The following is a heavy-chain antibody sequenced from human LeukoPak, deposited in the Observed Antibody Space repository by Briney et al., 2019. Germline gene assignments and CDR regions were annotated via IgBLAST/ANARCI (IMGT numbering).Heavy chain of an antibody. J-gene: IGHJ4*02. CDR1: GASFSGYY. V-gene: IGHV3-23*05. D-gene: IGHD7-27*01. CDR2: ISNNGDYT. Sequence: ETLSLTCAVYGASFSGYYWSWVRQAPGKGLEWVSAISNNGDYTYYVDSVKGRFTISRDNSKNTLYLQMNSLRAEDTAVYSCAKGESNWGTSPPFDYWGQGTLVTVSS. CDR3: AKGESNWGTSPPFDY.